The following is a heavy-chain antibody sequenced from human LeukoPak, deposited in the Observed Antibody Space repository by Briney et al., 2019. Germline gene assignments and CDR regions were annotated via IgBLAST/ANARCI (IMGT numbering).Heavy chain of an antibody. V-gene: IGHV1-46*01. CDR1: GGTFSSYA. J-gene: IGHJ4*02. Sequence: ASVKVSCKASGGTFSSYAISWVRQAPGQGLEWMGIINPSGGSTSYAQKFQGRVTMTRDTSTSTVYMELSSLRSEDTAVYYCARAGDYGDRGYFDYWGQGTLVTVSS. CDR3: ARAGDYGDRGYFDY. D-gene: IGHD4-17*01. CDR2: INPSGGST.